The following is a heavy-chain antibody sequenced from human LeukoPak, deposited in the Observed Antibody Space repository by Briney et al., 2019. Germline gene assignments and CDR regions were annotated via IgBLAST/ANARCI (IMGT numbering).Heavy chain of an antibody. D-gene: IGHD6-13*01. J-gene: IGHJ4*02. Sequence: GGSLRLSCAASGFTFSSYSMNWVRQAPGKGLEWVSSISSSSSYIYYADSAKGRFTISRDNAKNSLYLQMNSLRAEDTAVYYCARGGYSSSWYLNWGQGTLVTVSS. CDR2: ISSSSSYI. V-gene: IGHV3-21*01. CDR1: GFTFSSYS. CDR3: ARGGYSSSWYLN.